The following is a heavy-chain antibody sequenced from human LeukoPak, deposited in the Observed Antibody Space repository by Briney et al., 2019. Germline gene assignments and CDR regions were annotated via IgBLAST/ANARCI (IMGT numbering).Heavy chain of an antibody. CDR3: ARGVPGSVDY. Sequence: SETLSLTCTVSGGSISSYFWSWIRQPPGKGLEWIGYIYYSGSTNYNPSLKSRVTISVDTSKNQFSLKLSSVTAADTAVYYCARGVPGSVDYWGQGTLVTVSS. J-gene: IGHJ4*02. D-gene: IGHD1-1*01. CDR1: GGSISSYF. V-gene: IGHV4-59*01. CDR2: IYYSGST.